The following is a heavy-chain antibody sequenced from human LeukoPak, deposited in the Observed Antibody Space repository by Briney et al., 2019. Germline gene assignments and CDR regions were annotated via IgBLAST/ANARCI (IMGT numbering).Heavy chain of an antibody. CDR3: ARERGSYSVTFDY. D-gene: IGHD1-26*01. J-gene: IGHJ4*02. Sequence: SETLSLTCTVSGDPISSGGYYWSWIRQHPGKGLEWIGYIYYSGTTTYNPSLKSRVTISVDTSKNQFSLNLSSVTAADTAVYYCARERGSYSVTFDYWGQGTLVTVSS. V-gene: IGHV4-31*03. CDR1: GDPISSGGYY. CDR2: IYYSGTT.